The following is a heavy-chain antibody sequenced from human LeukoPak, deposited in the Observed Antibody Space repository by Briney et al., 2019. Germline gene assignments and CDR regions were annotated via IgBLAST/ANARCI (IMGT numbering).Heavy chain of an antibody. V-gene: IGHV3-64*01. CDR1: GFTFSSYA. Sequence: GGSLRLSCAASGFTFSSYAMHWVRQAPGKGLEYVSAISSNGGSTYYANSVKGRFTISRDNSKNTLYLQMGSLRAEDMAVYYCARDQEGYCSGGSCYFPAFDIWGQGTMVTVSS. CDR3: ARDQEGYCSGGSCYFPAFDI. D-gene: IGHD2-15*01. CDR2: ISSNGGST. J-gene: IGHJ3*02.